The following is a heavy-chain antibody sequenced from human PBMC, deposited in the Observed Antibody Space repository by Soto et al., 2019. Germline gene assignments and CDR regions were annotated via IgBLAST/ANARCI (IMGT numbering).Heavy chain of an antibody. J-gene: IGHJ4*02. CDR1: GFTFSSYA. CDR2: ISYDGSNK. Sequence: PGGSLRLSCAASGFTFSSYAMHWVRQAPGKGLEWVAVISYDGSNKYYADSVKGRFTISRDNSKNTLYLQMNSLRAEDTAVYYCARGRIAALLDYWGQGTLVTVSS. CDR3: ARGRIAALLDY. V-gene: IGHV3-30-3*01. D-gene: IGHD6-6*01.